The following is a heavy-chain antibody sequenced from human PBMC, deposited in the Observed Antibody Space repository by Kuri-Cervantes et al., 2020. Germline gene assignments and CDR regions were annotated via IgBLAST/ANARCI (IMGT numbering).Heavy chain of an antibody. CDR1: GGSISSSSYY. CDR3: ARGLNSSSWGWAFDI. V-gene: IGHV4-39*07. J-gene: IGHJ3*02. Sequence: SETLSLTCTVSGGSISSSSYYWGWIRQPPGKGLEWIGRIYYSGSTNYNPSLKSRVTISVDTSKNQFSLKLSAVTAADTAVYYCARGLNSSSWGWAFDIWGQGTMVTVSS. CDR2: IYYSGST. D-gene: IGHD6-13*01.